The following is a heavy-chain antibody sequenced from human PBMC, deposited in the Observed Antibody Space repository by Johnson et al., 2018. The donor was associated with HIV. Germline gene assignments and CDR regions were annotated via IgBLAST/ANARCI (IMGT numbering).Heavy chain of an antibody. CDR1: GFTFSTYD. CDR3: AKEFGSSSWHAFDV. V-gene: IGHV3-33*06. D-gene: IGHD6-13*01. CDR2: ARFDEVSK. Sequence: QEKLVESGGGVVQPGTSLRLSCAASGFTFSTYDMHWVRQAPGKGLEWVAVARFDEVSKYYIDSVKGRFTISRDNSKNTLYLQMNNLRAEETSAYYCAKEFGSSSWHAFDVWGQGTMVTVSS. J-gene: IGHJ3*01.